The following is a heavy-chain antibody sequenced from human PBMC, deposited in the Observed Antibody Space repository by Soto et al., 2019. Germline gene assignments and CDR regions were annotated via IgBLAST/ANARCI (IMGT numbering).Heavy chain of an antibody. V-gene: IGHV4-39*02. CDR1: GGSFRNYY. CDR2: IFYSGST. Sequence: SETLSLTCGVYGGSFRNYYWGWIRQPPGKGLEWLGSIFYSGSTFYNPALTSRVTFSVDTSKNHFSLKLSSVTAADTAVYSCESHKTTMLTVVSAFDPWGQGTRVTVSS. J-gene: IGHJ5*02. D-gene: IGHD3-22*01. CDR3: ESHKTTMLTVVSAFDP.